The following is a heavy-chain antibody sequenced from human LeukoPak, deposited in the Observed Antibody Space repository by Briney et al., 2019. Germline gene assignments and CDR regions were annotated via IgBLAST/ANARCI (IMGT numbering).Heavy chain of an antibody. Sequence: SVKVSCKAFRGTFSSYAISWVRQAPGHGLEWMGGIIPIFGTANYAQKFQGRVTITADESTSTAYMELSSLRSEDTAVYYCASRYYYDSSGYRLDYWGQGTLVTVSS. CDR2: IIPIFGTA. J-gene: IGHJ4*02. CDR1: RGTFSSYA. D-gene: IGHD3-22*01. V-gene: IGHV1-69*13. CDR3: ASRYYYDSSGYRLDY.